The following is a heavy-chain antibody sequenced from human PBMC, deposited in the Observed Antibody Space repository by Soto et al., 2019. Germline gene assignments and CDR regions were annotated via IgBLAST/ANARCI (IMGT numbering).Heavy chain of an antibody. CDR3: ARNRVVPAARVDY. CDR1: GGSIIRGDYY. Sequence: SETLSLTCTVSGGSIIRGDYYWIWIRQPPGKGLEWIGYIYYSGSTYYNPSLQSRVTISVDTSKNQFSLKLSSVTASDTAVYYCARNRVVPAARVDYWGQGTLVTVSS. CDR2: IYYSGST. D-gene: IGHD2-2*01. J-gene: IGHJ4*02. V-gene: IGHV4-30-4*01.